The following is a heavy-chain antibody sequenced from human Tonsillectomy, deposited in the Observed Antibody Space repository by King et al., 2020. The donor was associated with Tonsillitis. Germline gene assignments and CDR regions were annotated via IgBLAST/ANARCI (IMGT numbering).Heavy chain of an antibody. CDR1: GGSFSGYY. V-gene: IGHV4-34*01. D-gene: IGHD2-2*02. J-gene: IGHJ6*03. Sequence: VQLQQWGAGLLKPSETLSLTCAVNGGSFSGYYWTGIRQPPGKGLEWIGEINDSGSTNCNSSLKSRVTISVDTSKKQFSLRLRSVTAADTAVYYCARYTYYYYMDVWGKGTTVTVSS. CDR2: INDSGST. CDR3: ARYTYYYYMDV.